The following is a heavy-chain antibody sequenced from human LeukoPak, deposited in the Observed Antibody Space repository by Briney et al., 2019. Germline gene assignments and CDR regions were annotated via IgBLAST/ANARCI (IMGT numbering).Heavy chain of an antibody. CDR2: INHSGST. J-gene: IGHJ6*03. D-gene: IGHD2-15*01. CDR3: ARVSFFRWAATRPSYYYYYMDV. Sequence: SETLSLTCAVYGGSFSGYYWSWIRQPPGKGLEWIGEINHSGSTHYNPSLKSRVTISVDTSKNQFSLKLSSVTAADTAVYYCARVSFFRWAATRPSYYYYYMDVWGKGTTVTISS. V-gene: IGHV4-34*01. CDR1: GGSFSGYY.